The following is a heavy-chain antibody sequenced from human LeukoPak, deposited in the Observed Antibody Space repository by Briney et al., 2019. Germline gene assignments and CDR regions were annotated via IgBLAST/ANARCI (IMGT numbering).Heavy chain of an antibody. D-gene: IGHD6-19*01. V-gene: IGHV3-7*03. CDR1: GLTFSRYW. CDR2: INPDGTEK. Sequence: GGSLRLSCAASGLTFSRYWLIWVRQAPGKGLEWVATINPDGTEKRYVDSVKGRFTISRDNGKNSLYLQMSSLRAEDTAVYYCVRDDRGIAVGSRDHGAQGTLVTVSS. CDR3: VRDDRGIAVGSRDH. J-gene: IGHJ4*02.